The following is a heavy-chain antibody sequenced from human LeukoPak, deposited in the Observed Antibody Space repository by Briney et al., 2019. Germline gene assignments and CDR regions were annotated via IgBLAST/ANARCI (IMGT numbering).Heavy chain of an antibody. CDR1: GFTFSSYS. Sequence: GGSLRLSCAGSGFTFSSYSMSWVRQAPGKGLEWVAFIRYDESNEYYADSVKGRFTISRDNSKSTLYLQMNSLRADDTAVYYCVKDSSWMGEYYFDYWGQGTLVTVSS. D-gene: IGHD3-16*01. CDR3: VKDSSWMGEYYFDY. V-gene: IGHV3-30*02. J-gene: IGHJ4*02. CDR2: IRYDESNE.